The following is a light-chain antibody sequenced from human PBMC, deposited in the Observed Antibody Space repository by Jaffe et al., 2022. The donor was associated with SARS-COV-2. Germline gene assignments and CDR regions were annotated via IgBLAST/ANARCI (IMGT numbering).Light chain of an antibody. CDR1: SSDIGGYNY. V-gene: IGLV2-8*01. Sequence: QSALTQPPSASGSPGQSVTISCTGTSSDIGGYNYVSWYQQHPGKAPKLMIYEVTKWPSGVPDRFSGSKSGNTASLTVSGLQAEDEADYYCSSYTGNSVIFGGGTKLTVL. CDR2: EVT. J-gene: IGLJ2*01. CDR3: SSYTGNSVI.